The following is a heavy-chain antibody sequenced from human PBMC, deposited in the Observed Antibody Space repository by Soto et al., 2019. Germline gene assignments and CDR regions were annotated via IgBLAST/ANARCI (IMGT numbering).Heavy chain of an antibody. CDR2: IVVGSGNT. J-gene: IGHJ3*02. V-gene: IGHV1-58*01. CDR3: AAEGQIDDAFDI. Sequence: SGKVSCKASGFTFTSSAVQWVRQARGQRLEWIGWIVVGSGNTNYAQKFQERVTITRDMSTSTAYMELSSLRSEDTAVYYCAAEGQIDDAFDIWRQGPMVTVS. CDR1: GFTFTSSA.